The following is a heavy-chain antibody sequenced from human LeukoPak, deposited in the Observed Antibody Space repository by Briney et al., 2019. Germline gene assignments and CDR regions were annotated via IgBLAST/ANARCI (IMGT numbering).Heavy chain of an antibody. D-gene: IGHD3-10*01. Sequence: PSGTLSLTCGVSGDSIRSSNWWSWVRQPPGKGLEWIGEIYHSGRNNCNPSLKSRVTISVDKSKNQLSLKLNSVIAADTAMYYCARGGGSFDYWGQGTLVTVSS. V-gene: IGHV4-4*02. J-gene: IGHJ4*02. CDR3: ARGGGSFDY. CDR2: IYHSGRN. CDR1: GDSIRSSNW.